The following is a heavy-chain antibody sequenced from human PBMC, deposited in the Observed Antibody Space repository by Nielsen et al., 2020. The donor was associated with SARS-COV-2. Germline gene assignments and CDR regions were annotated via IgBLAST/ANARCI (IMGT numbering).Heavy chain of an antibody. CDR3: ARGKHYYDYVWGSYRSPYFDY. CDR1: GYTFTGYY. CDR2: INPNSGGT. V-gene: IGHV1-2*06. Sequence: ASVKVSCKASGYTFTGYYMHWVRQAPGQGLEWMGRINPNSGGTNYAQKFQGRVTMTRDTSISTAYMELSSLRSEDTAVYYCARGKHYYDYVWGSYRSPYFDYWGQGTLVTVSS. D-gene: IGHD3-16*02. J-gene: IGHJ4*02.